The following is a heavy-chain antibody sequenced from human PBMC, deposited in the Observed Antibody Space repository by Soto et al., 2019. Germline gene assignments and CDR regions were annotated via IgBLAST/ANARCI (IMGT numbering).Heavy chain of an antibody. CDR1: GFTFNNSG. D-gene: IGHD6-19*01. CDR2: ISFDGSET. J-gene: IGHJ6*02. CDR3: AKDRVPGAYGHYYGMDV. Sequence: GGSLRLSCAVSGFTFNNSGMHWIRQAPGKGLEWVAVISFDGSETYYADSMKGRFTISRDNSKNMLQLQMNSLRAEDTAIYYXAKDRVPGAYGHYYGMDVWGQGTTVTVSS. V-gene: IGHV3-30*18.